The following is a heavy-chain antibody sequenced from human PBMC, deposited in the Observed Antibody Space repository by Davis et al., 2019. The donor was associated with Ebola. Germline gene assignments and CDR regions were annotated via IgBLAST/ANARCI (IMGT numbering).Heavy chain of an antibody. CDR1: AGTFSSYA. J-gene: IGHJ6*02. CDR2: IIPILGIA. CDR3: TGGQGVTYYYGMDV. Sequence: AASVKVSCKASAGTFSSYAISWVRQAPGQGLEWMGRIIPILGIANYAQKFQGSVTITADESTSTAYMELSSLRSEDTAVYYCTGGQGVTYYYGMDVWGQGTTVTVSS. D-gene: IGHD2-8*02. V-gene: IGHV1-69*04.